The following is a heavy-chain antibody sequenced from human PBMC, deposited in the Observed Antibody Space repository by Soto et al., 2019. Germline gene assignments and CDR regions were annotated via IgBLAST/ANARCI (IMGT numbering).Heavy chain of an antibody. J-gene: IGHJ6*04. Sequence: GGSLRLSCAASGFTFSSYGMHWVRQAPGKGLEWVAVIWYDGSNKYYADSVKGRFTISRDNSKNTLYLQMNSLRADDTAVYYCARNRSSSWYGMDVWGKGTTATFPS. CDR2: IWYDGSNK. CDR1: GFTFSSYG. CDR3: ARNRSSSWYGMDV. D-gene: IGHD6-13*01. V-gene: IGHV3-33*01.